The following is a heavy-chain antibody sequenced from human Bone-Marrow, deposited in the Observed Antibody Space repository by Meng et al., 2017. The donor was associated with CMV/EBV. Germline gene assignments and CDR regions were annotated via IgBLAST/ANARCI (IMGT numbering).Heavy chain of an antibody. J-gene: IGHJ4*02. CDR1: FTSYA. CDR2: INAGNGNT. CDR3: ARSTYYYDSSGYYKSYDFDY. V-gene: IGHV1-3*01. Sequence: FTSYAMHWVCQAPGQRLEWMGWINAGNGNTKYSQKFQGRVTITRDTSASTAYMELSSLRSEDTAVYYCARSTYYYDSSGYYKSYDFDYWGQGTLVTVSS. D-gene: IGHD3-22*01.